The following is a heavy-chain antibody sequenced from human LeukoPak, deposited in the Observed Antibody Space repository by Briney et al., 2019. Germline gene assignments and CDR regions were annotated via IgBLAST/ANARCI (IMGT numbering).Heavy chain of an antibody. J-gene: IGHJ3*02. CDR1: GYIFSIYW. D-gene: IGHD2-21*02. CDR3: ARRDGPFDI. Sequence: GESLKISCKGSGYIFSIYWIAWVRQMPGKGLEWMGIIYPGESDARYSPSFQGQVTISADKSISTAYLQWSSLKASDTAIYYCARRDGPFDIWGQGTMVTVSS. V-gene: IGHV5-51*01. CDR2: IYPGESDA.